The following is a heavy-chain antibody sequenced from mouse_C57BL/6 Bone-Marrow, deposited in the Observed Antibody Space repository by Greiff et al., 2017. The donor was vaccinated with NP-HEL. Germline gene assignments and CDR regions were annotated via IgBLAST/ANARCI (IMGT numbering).Heavy chain of an antibody. J-gene: IGHJ1*03. CDR3: ARGMLNSNPYFDV. V-gene: IGHV1-47*01. CDR2: FHPYNDDT. CDR1: GYTFTTYP. Sequence: QVQLKESGAELVKPGASVKMSCKASGYTFTTYPIEWMKQNHGKSLEWIGNFHPYNDDTKYNEKFKGKATLTVEKSSSTVYLELSRLTSDDSAVYYCARGMLNSNPYFDVWGTGTTVTVSS. D-gene: IGHD2-5*01.